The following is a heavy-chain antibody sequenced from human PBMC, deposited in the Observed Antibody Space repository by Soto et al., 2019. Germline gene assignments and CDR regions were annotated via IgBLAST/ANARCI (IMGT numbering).Heavy chain of an antibody. CDR3: ARHYIVVVPAASSWFDP. CDR1: GGSISSSSYY. V-gene: IGHV4-39*01. CDR2: IYYSGST. D-gene: IGHD2-2*01. Sequence: PSETLSLTCTVSGGSISSSSYYWGWIRQPPGKGLEWIGSIYYSGSTYYNPSLKSRVTISVDTSKNQFSLKLSSVTAADTAVYYCARHYIVVVPAASSWFDPWGQGTLATVSS. J-gene: IGHJ5*02.